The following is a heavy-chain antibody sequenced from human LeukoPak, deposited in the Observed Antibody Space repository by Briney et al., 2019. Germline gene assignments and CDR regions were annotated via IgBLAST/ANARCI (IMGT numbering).Heavy chain of an antibody. CDR3: ASTYYYDSSGYFNYPGFDY. V-gene: IGHV3-74*01. J-gene: IGHJ4*02. CDR2: INSDGSST. CDR1: GFTFSSYW. Sequence: TGGSLRLSCAASGFTFSSYWMHWVRQAPGKGLVWVSRINSDGSSTSYADSVKGRFTISRDNAKNTLYLQMNSLRAEDTAVYYCASTYYYDSSGYFNYPGFDYWGQGTLVTVSS. D-gene: IGHD3-22*01.